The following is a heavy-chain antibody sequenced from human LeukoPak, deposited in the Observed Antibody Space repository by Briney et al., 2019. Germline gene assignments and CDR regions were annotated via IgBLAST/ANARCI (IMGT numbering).Heavy chain of an antibody. Sequence: GGSLRLSCVASGFPFSSYWMTWVRQAPGKGLEWVAVIWYDGSNKYYADSVKGRFTISRDNSKNTLYLQMNSLRAEDTAVYYCARDSRIAARVNWFDPWGQGTLVTVSS. CDR2: IWYDGSNK. CDR3: ARDSRIAARVNWFDP. D-gene: IGHD6-6*01. V-gene: IGHV3-33*08. CDR1: GFPFSSYW. J-gene: IGHJ5*02.